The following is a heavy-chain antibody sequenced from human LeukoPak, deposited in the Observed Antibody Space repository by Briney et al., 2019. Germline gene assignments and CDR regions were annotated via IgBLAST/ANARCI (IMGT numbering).Heavy chain of an antibody. CDR1: GGSISSSSYY. V-gene: IGHV4-39*01. CDR3: ARSNISSWYYAGHFDY. CDR2: IYYSGST. D-gene: IGHD6-13*01. J-gene: IGHJ4*02. Sequence: SETLSLTCTVSGGSISSSSYYWGWIRQPAGGGRVWIGRIYYSGSTYYNPSLKSRVTISVDTSKNQFSLKLSSVTAADTAVYYCARSNISSWYYAGHFDYWGQGTLVTVSS.